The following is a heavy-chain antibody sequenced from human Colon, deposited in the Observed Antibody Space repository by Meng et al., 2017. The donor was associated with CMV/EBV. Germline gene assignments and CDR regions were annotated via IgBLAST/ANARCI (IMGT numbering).Heavy chain of an antibody. CDR1: GYTFTGYY. CDR3: AADLVTTTSGDY. Sequence: ASVKVSCKASGYTFTGYYMHWVRQAPGQGLEWMGWINPNSGGTNYAQKFQGRVTMSRDTSIDTAFMELTNLRPDDTAVYFCAADLVTTTSGDYWGQGTLVTVSS. D-gene: IGHD5-18*01. V-gene: IGHV1-2*02. J-gene: IGHJ4*02. CDR2: INPNSGGT.